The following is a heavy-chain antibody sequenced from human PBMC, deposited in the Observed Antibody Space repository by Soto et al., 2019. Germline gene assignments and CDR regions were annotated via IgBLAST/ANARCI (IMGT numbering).Heavy chain of an antibody. J-gene: IGHJ3*02. D-gene: IGHD2-8*01. CDR3: AKDFVSRNGVYDPFDI. CDR2: IGGAGSNI. CDR1: GFIFSEYA. V-gene: IGHV3-23*01. Sequence: GGSLRLSCAASGFIFSEYAMTWVRQAPGKGLEWVSVIGGAGSNIHYADSVEGRFTVSRDDSKNTLYLRMDSLRVEDTAVYYSAKDFVSRNGVYDPFDIWGPGTKVTVSS.